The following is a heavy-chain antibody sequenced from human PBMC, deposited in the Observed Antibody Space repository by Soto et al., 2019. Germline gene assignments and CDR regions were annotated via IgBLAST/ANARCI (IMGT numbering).Heavy chain of an antibody. J-gene: IGHJ4*02. D-gene: IGHD3-10*01. CDR2: ISYDGSNK. CDR1: GFTFSSYG. CDR3: AKDLAYYYGSGSYYNEGAIDY. V-gene: IGHV3-30*18. Sequence: QVQLVESGGGVVQPGRSLRLSCAASGFTFSSYGMHWVRQAPGKGLEWVAVISYDGSNKYYADSVKGRFTISRDNSKNTLYLQMNSLRAEDTAVYYCAKDLAYYYGSGSYYNEGAIDYWGQGTLVTVAS.